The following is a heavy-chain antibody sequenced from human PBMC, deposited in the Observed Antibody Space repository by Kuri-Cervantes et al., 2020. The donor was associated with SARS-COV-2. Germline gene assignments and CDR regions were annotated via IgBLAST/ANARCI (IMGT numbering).Heavy chain of an antibody. CDR2: INPDRGNT. Sequence: ASVKVSCKASGYTFTGYYIHWVRQAPGQGLEWMGWINPDRGNTNYAQKFQGRVTMTRDTSISTAYMELSRLRSEDTAVYYCARGGWRAGPLVVTAANSDTNYYYYYYTDVWGRGTTVTVSS. V-gene: IGHV1-2*02. CDR3: ARGGWRAGPLVVTAANSDTNYYYYYYTDV. CDR1: GYTFTGYY. J-gene: IGHJ6*03. D-gene: IGHD2-2*01.